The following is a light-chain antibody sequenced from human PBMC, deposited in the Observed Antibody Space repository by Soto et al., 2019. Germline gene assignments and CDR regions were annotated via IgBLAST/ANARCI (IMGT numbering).Light chain of an antibody. J-gene: IGKJ2*01. V-gene: IGKV3-11*01. CDR1: QSVRSY. CDR3: QQRNNWPPGYS. CDR2: DAS. Sequence: EIVLTQSPATLSLSPGERATLSCRASQSVRSYLAWYQQKPGQAPRLLIYDASSRAIGVPARFSGSGSGTDFTRTISSLEPEDFAVYYCQQRNNWPPGYSFGQGTKLEIK.